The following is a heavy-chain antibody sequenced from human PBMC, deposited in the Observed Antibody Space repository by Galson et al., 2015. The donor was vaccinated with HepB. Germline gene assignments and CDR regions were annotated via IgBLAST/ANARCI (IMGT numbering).Heavy chain of an antibody. Sequence: SLKVSCKASGYTFTSYAMNWVRQAPGQGLEWMGWINTNTGNPTYAQDFTGRFVLSLDTSVSTTYLQISSLKAEDTAVYYCARDTPVYCSGGNCYSVYAFDIWGRGTMVTVSS. V-gene: IGHV7-4-1*02. J-gene: IGHJ3*02. D-gene: IGHD2-15*01. CDR2: INTNTGNP. CDR3: ARDTPVYCSGGNCYSVYAFDI. CDR1: GYTFTSYA.